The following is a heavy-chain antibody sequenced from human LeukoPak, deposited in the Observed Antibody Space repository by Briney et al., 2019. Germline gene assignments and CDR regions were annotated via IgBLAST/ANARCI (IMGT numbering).Heavy chain of an antibody. CDR1: GFIFSSYS. Sequence: GGSLRLSCAASGFIFSSYSMSWVRQAPGKGLEWVSVITGSGGNTYYADSVKGRFTISKDNSKNTVYLQMSSLRVDDTAVYYCATPPSGTVTINEANEDAFDIWGQGTMVTVSS. CDR2: ITGSGGNT. D-gene: IGHD4-17*01. CDR3: ATPPSGTVTINEANEDAFDI. J-gene: IGHJ3*02. V-gene: IGHV3-23*01.